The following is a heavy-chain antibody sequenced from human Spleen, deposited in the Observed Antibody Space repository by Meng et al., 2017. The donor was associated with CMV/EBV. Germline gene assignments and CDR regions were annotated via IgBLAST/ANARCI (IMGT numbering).Heavy chain of an antibody. CDR2: INPHTGGT. CDR1: GYTFTGYY. D-gene: IGHD1-26*01. CDR3: ARASGSFHEAYYFDY. J-gene: IGHJ4*02. V-gene: IGHV1-2*02. Sequence: ASVKVSCKASGYTFTGYYVHWVRQAPAQGLEWMGWINPHTGGTKYAQKFRGRVTMTRDTSISTAYMELSRLRSDDTAVYYCARASGSFHEAYYFDYWGQGTLVTVSS.